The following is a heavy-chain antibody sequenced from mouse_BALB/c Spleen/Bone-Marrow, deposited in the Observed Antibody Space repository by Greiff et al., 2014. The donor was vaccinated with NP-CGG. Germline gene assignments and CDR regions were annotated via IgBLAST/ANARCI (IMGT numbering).Heavy chain of an antibody. CDR3: AGGRSWDEFDV. V-gene: IGHV5-17*02. Sequence: EVQVVESGGGLVQPGGSRKLSCAASGFTFSSFGMHWVRRAPERGLEWVAYISSGSTAIFYADTVRGRFTISRDNPKNTLFLQVTSLTSEDTAIYYCAGGRSWDEFDVWGAGTTVTVP. J-gene: IGHJ1*01. CDR1: GFTFSSFG. CDR2: ISSGSTAI. D-gene: IGHD4-1*01.